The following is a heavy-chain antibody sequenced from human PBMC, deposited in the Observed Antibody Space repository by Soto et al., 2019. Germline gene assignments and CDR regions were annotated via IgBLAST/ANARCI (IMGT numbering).Heavy chain of an antibody. CDR1: GDSITNSNW. CDR3: ARHIVGYTKSIDS. V-gene: IGHV4-4*02. Sequence: SETLSLTCGVSGDSITNSNWWIWVRQPPGRGLDWIGQISHIGTTQYNSSLKSRVTISVDKSENQFSLKLTSVTAADTAVYYCARHIVGYTKSIDSWGPATLVTVS. J-gene: IGHJ4*02. D-gene: IGHD1-26*01. CDR2: ISHIGTT.